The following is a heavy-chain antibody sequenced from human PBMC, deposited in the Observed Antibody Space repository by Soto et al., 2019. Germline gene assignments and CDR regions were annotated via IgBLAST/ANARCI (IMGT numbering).Heavy chain of an antibody. V-gene: IGHV3-30*03. CDR1: GFTFTIFG. Sequence: PGGSLRLSCAASGFTFTIFGMHWVRQAPGKGLEWVAVISSDGSSKFYADSVRGRFIISRDNSKNRLYLQMNSLRAEDTAVYYCASDLVGASDSYGLDVWGQGTPVTAP. D-gene: IGHD1-26*01. CDR3: ASDLVGASDSYGLDV. CDR2: ISSDGSSK. J-gene: IGHJ6*02.